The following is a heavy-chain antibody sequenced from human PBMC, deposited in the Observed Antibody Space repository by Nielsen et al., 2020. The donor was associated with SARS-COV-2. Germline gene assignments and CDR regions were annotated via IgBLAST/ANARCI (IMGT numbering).Heavy chain of an antibody. J-gene: IGHJ4*02. Sequence: GSLRLSCTVSGGSISSSSYYWSWIRQPPGKGLEWIGEINHSGSTNYNPSLKSRVTISVDTSKNQFSLKLSSVTAADTAVYYCARVDGMTTGTVDYWGQGTLVTVSS. CDR2: INHSGST. D-gene: IGHD4-17*01. CDR1: GGSISSSSYY. CDR3: ARVDGMTTGTVDY. V-gene: IGHV4-39*07.